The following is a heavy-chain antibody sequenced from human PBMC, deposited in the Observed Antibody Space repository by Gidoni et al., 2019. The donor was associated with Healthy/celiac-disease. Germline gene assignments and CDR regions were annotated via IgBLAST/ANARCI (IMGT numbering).Heavy chain of an antibody. CDR2: IKQDGSEK. CDR3: AREVLSPDSSGYSPSYYFDY. CDR1: GFTFSSYW. D-gene: IGHD3-22*01. Sequence: EVQLVESGGGLVQPGGSLRLSCAASGFTFSSYWMSWVRQAPGKGLEWVANIKQDGSEKYYVDSVKGRFTISRDNAKNSLYLQMNSLRAEDTAVYYCAREVLSPDSSGYSPSYYFDYWGQGTLVTVSS. V-gene: IGHV3-7*03. J-gene: IGHJ4*02.